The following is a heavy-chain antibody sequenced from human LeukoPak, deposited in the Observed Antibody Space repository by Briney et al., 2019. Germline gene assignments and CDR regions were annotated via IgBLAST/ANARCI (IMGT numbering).Heavy chain of an antibody. D-gene: IGHD2-2*01. CDR1: GFTFSSYS. CDR3: ARGDGVVVPAAMYVY. V-gene: IGHV3-21*01. Sequence: GGSLRLSCAASGFTFSSYSMNWVRQAPGKGLGWVSSISSSSSYIYYADSVKGRFTISRDNAKNSLYLQMNSLRAEDTAVYYCARGDGVVVPAAMYVYWGQGTLVTVSS. J-gene: IGHJ4*02. CDR2: ISSSSSYI.